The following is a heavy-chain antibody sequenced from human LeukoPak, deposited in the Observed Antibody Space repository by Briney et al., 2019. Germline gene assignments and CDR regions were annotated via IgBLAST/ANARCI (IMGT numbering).Heavy chain of an antibody. Sequence: GGSLRLSCAASGFTFSSHWMHWVRQAPGKGLMWVSRVKTDGSSVSYADSVKGRFTISRDNAKNTLYLQMNSLGAGDTAVYCCARGYGAFVDYWGQGTLVTVSS. CDR3: ARGYGAFVDY. J-gene: IGHJ4*02. D-gene: IGHD4/OR15-4a*01. CDR2: VKTDGSSV. V-gene: IGHV3-74*01. CDR1: GFTFSSHW.